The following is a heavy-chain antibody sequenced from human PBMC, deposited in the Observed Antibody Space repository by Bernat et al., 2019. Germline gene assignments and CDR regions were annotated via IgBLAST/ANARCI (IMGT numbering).Heavy chain of an antibody. CDR1: GFTFSSYG. Sequence: QVQLVESGGGVVQPGRSLRLSCAASGFTFSSYGMHWVRQAPGKGLEWVAVISYDGSNKYYADSVKGRFTISRDNSKNTLYLQMNSLRAEDTAVYYFAKSGAVAGTDGMDVWGPGTTVTVSS. V-gene: IGHV3-30*18. D-gene: IGHD6-19*01. CDR3: AKSGAVAGTDGMDV. CDR2: ISYDGSNK. J-gene: IGHJ6*02.